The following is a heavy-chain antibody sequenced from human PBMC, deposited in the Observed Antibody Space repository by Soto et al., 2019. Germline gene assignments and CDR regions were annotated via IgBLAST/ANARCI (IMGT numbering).Heavy chain of an antibody. CDR3: ARDGMTTGDT. CDR2: VFSSVSA. V-gene: IGHV4-4*07. CDR1: GVSVRSYT. J-gene: IGHJ4*02. Sequence: SETLSLTCIVSGVSVRSYTWSWVRQPANKGLEWIGRVFSSVSATYNPSLKSRVSISMDTPENRISLKLDSVTAADAGVYFCARDGMTTGDTWGQGTIVTVYS. D-gene: IGHD2-21*02.